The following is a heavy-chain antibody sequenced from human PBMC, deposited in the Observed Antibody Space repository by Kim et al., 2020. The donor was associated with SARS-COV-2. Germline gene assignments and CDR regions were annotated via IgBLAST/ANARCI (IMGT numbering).Heavy chain of an antibody. D-gene: IGHD6-19*01. Sequence: GGSLRLSCAASGFTLSDHYMNWVRQAPGKGLEWVGLIRNSYTTEYATSVKGRFTISRDESKNSLYLQMNTLKTEDTAVYYCARGTSGWPLDCWGQGTLVT. CDR3: ARGTSGWPLDC. CDR1: GFTLSDHY. J-gene: IGHJ4*02. CDR2: IRNSYTT. V-gene: IGHV3-72*01.